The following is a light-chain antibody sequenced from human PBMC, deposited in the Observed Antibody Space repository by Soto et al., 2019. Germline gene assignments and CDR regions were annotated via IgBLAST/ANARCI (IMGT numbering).Light chain of an antibody. J-gene: IGKJ4*01. V-gene: IGKV1-39*01. Sequence: DIQMTQSPASLSASVGDRVTITCRASQSVSTFLNWYQQKPGKAPKLLIYGASNLESGVPSTFSGSGSGTEFTLTISSLQLEDFASSFCQRCFSTPRLTFGGGTKVEIK. CDR1: QSVSTF. CDR2: GAS. CDR3: QRCFSTPRLT.